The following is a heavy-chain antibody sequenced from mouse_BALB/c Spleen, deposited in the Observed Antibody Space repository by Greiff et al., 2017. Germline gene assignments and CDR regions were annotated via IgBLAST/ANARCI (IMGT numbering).Heavy chain of an antibody. Sequence: EVQRVESGGGLVKPGGSLKLSCAASGFTFSSYAMSWVRQSPEKRLEWVAEISSGGSYTYYPDTVTGRFTISRDNAKNTLYLEMSSLRSEDTAMYYCARQGNFAWFAYWGQGTLVTVSA. CDR3: ARQGNFAWFAY. V-gene: IGHV5-9-4*01. CDR2: ISSGGSYT. D-gene: IGHD2-1*01. CDR1: GFTFSSYA. J-gene: IGHJ3*01.